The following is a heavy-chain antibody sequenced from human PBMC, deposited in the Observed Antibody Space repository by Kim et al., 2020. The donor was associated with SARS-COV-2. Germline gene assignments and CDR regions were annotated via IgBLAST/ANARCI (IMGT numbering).Heavy chain of an antibody. V-gene: IGHV5-10-1*01. CDR3: ARRVFGSGSNYNEDWFDP. CDR2: IDPSDSYS. J-gene: IGHJ5*02. Sequence: GESLKISCKGSGYSFTSYWISWVRQMPGKGLEWMGRIDPSDSYSKYSPAFQGHVTISADKSISTAYLQWSTLKASDTAMYYCARRVFGSGSNYNEDWFDPRGQGTLVTVSS. CDR1: GYSFTSYW. D-gene: IGHD3-10*01.